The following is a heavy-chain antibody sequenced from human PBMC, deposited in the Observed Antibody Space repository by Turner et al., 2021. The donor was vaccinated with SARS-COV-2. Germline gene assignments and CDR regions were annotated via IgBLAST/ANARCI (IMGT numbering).Heavy chain of an antibody. D-gene: IGHD3-3*01. V-gene: IGHV3-23*01. CDR3: AKAQLGYYLGVDY. Sequence: EVQLLESGGGLVQPGGSLRPSCAASGFTFSSYVMSWVRQAPGKGLEWVSGISGSGGSTYYADSVKGRFTISRDNSKNTLYLQMNSLRAEDTAVYYCAKAQLGYYLGVDYWGQGTLVTVSS. J-gene: IGHJ4*02. CDR1: GFTFSSYV. CDR2: ISGSGGST.